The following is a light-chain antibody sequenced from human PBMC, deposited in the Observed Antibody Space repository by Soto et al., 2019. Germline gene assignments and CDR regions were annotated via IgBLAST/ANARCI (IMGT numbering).Light chain of an antibody. CDR3: SSYTTSTTLVV. CDR1: SSDVGAYNF. V-gene: IGLV2-14*03. Sequence: QPASVSGSPRQSITISCTGTSSDVGAYNFVSWYQQHPGKAPKVIIFDVSNRPSGVSDRFSGSKSGDTAFLTISGLQADDEADYYCSSYTTSTTLVVFGGGTKLTVL. J-gene: IGLJ2*01. CDR2: DVS.